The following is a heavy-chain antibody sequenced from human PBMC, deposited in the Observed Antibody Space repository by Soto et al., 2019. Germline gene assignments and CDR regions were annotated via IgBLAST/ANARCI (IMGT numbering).Heavy chain of an antibody. CDR3: VRGDNWNDEASDY. CDR1: GLMLSTNG. Sequence: QVQLVGFGGGVVQPGRSLRLSCAAPGLMLSTNGMPWVRQAPGKGLEWVAVIWSDGNNRYYADSVKGRFTISRDNSKNTVYLQMNSLRAEDTAVYYCVRGDNWNDEASDYWGQGTLVTVSS. CDR2: IWSDGNNR. V-gene: IGHV3-33*01. D-gene: IGHD1-1*01. J-gene: IGHJ4*02.